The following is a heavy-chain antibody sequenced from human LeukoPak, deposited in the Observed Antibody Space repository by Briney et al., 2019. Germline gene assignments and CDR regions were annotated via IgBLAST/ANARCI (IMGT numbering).Heavy chain of an antibody. D-gene: IGHD6-13*01. CDR2: ISSTSIYT. Sequence: GGSLRLSCAASGFTFSDYYMSWIRQAPGKGLEWVSHISSTSIYTNYADSVRGRFTISRDNAKNSLYLQMNSLRAEDTAVYYCAREDGYSSSWYSDYWGQGTLVTVSS. CDR1: GFTFSDYY. V-gene: IGHV3-11*06. J-gene: IGHJ4*02. CDR3: AREDGYSSSWYSDY.